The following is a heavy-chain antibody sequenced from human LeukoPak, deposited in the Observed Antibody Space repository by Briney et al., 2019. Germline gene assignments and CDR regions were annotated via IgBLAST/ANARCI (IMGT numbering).Heavy chain of an antibody. CDR2: VSADGTTT. CDR1: GFGFSRYW. J-gene: IGHJ4*02. CDR3: ARECDPSRCARSSPDY. V-gene: IGHV3-74*01. Sequence: GGSLRLSCAASGFGFSRYWMHWVRQAPGKGLVWVSRVSADGTTTTYADSVQGRFTVSRDNAKNTLFLQMNDLRPEDTAVYFCARECDPSRCARSSPDYWGQGTLVTVSS. D-gene: IGHD6-6*01.